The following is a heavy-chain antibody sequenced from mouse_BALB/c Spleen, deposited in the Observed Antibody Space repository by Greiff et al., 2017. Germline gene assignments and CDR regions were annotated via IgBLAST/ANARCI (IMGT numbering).Heavy chain of an antibody. V-gene: IGHV1-80*01. CDR2: IYPGDGDT. CDR3: ARDRYGNYGY. CDR1: GYAFSSYW. D-gene: IGHD2-1*01. J-gene: IGHJ2*01. Sequence: QVQLKESGAELVRPGSSVKISCKASGYAFSSYWMNWVKQRPGQGLEWIGQIYPGDGDTNYNGKFKGKATLTADKSSSTAYMQLSSLTSEDSAVYFCARDRYGNYGYWGQGTTLTVSS.